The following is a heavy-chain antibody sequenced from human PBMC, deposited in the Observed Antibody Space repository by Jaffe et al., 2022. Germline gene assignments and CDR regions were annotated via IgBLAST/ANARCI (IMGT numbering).Heavy chain of an antibody. CDR2: INPSGGST. CDR3: ASVDYIGGEDYYYYMDV. J-gene: IGHJ6*03. CDR1: GYTFTSYY. V-gene: IGHV1-46*03. Sequence: QVQLVQSGAEVKKPGASVKVSCKASGYTFTSYYMHWVRQAPGQGLEWMGIINPSGGSTSYAQKFQGRVTMTRDTSTSTVYMELSSLRSEDTAVYYCASVDYIGGEDYYYYMDVWGKGTTVTVSS. D-gene: IGHD4-4*01.